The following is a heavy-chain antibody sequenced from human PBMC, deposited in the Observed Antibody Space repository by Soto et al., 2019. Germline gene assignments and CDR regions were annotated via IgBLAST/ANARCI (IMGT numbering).Heavy chain of an antibody. CDR3: AKKVNSGPGSQYFDY. CDR1: GFTFSSYS. Sequence: SLSLSCAASGFTFSSYSMSWVRQAPGKGLEWVSGFRTSGDGGTTYYADSVKGRFTISRDNSKNMLFLQMNSLRAEDTAIYYCAKKVNSGPGSQYFDYWGQGTLVTVSS. D-gene: IGHD3-10*01. CDR2: FRTSGDGGTT. V-gene: IGHV3-23*01. J-gene: IGHJ4*02.